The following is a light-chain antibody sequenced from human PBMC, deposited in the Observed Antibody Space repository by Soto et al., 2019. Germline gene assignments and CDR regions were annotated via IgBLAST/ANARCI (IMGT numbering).Light chain of an antibody. CDR2: AAS. CDR3: QYYNNWLAT. V-gene: IGKV3-15*01. Sequence: EIVMPQSPATLSVSPGDGATLSCRASQSVDSNLAWYQQKPGQAPRLLIYAASTRATGVSARFSGSGSGTEFTLTISSLQSEDFTIYYCQYYNNWLATFGGGTKVDIK. J-gene: IGKJ4*01. CDR1: QSVDSN.